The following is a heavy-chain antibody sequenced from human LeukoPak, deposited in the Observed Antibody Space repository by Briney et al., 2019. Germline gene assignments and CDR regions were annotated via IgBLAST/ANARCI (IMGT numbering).Heavy chain of an antibody. CDR1: GYTFINNW. J-gene: IGHJ3*02. CDR2: MNPNSGNT. Sequence: ASVKVSCKASGYTFINNWMHWVRQATGQGLEWMGWMNPNSGNTGYAQKFQGRVTITRNTSISTAYMELSSLRSEDTAVYYCAREFQLVPQRFDIWGQGTMVTVSS. D-gene: IGHD6-13*01. V-gene: IGHV1-8*03. CDR3: AREFQLVPQRFDI.